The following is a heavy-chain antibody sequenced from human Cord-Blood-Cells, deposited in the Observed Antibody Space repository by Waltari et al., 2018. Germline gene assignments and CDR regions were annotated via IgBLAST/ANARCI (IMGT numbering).Heavy chain of an antibody. CDR1: GGSISSRSYY. Sequence: QLQLQESGPGLVKPSETLSLTCTVSGGSISSRSYYWGWIRQPPGKGLEWIGSIYYSGSTYYNPSIKSRVTISVDTSKNQFSLKLSSVTAADTAVYYCARPSYSSGWYDYWGQGTLVTVSS. D-gene: IGHD6-19*01. CDR2: IYYSGST. V-gene: IGHV4-39*01. J-gene: IGHJ4*02. CDR3: ARPSYSSGWYDY.